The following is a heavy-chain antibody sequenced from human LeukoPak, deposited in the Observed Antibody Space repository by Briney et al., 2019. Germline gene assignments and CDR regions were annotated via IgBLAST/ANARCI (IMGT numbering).Heavy chain of an antibody. J-gene: IGHJ4*02. Sequence: GASVKVSCKASGYTFTGYYMHWVRQAPGQGLEWMGWINPNSGGTNYGQKFQGRVTMTRDTSISTAYMELSRLRSDDTAVYYCARDPYYGDYEGAFDYWGQGTLVTVSS. CDR1: GYTFTGYY. V-gene: IGHV1-2*02. CDR2: INPNSGGT. D-gene: IGHD4-17*01. CDR3: ARDPYYGDYEGAFDY.